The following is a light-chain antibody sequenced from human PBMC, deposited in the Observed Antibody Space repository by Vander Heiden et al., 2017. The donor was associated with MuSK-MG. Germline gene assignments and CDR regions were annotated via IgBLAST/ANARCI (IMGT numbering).Light chain of an antibody. CDR3: QQSYNTPWT. V-gene: IGKV1-39*01. Sequence: IQMTHSSPSLSASVGERVTINCRASESVGIYLNWYQQKPRKAPKVLIFGASNLQSGVPSRFSCSGSETDFTLTITRLQPEDFATYYCQQSYNTPWTFGQGTKVEIK. J-gene: IGKJ1*01. CDR1: ESVGIY. CDR2: GAS.